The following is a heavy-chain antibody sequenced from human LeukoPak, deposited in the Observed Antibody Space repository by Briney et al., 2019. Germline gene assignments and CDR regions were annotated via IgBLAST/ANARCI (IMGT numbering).Heavy chain of an antibody. Sequence: SETLSLTCTVSGGSIRSYYWSWIRQPPGQGLEWIGYIYYRGSTNYNPSLKSRVTISVDTSKNQLSLKLNSVTAADTAVYYCARGTSSGWYGFDSWGQGTLVTVSS. CDR1: GGSIRSYY. D-gene: IGHD6-19*01. J-gene: IGHJ4*02. CDR3: ARGTSSGWYGFDS. V-gene: IGHV4-59*01. CDR2: IYYRGST.